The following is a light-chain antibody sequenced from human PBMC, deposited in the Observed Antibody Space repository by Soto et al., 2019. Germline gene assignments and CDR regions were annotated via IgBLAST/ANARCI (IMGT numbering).Light chain of an antibody. CDR2: EVR. J-gene: IGLJ2*01. Sequence: QAASVSGSPGQSITISCTGTSSDVGGYNYVSWYQQHPGKAPKLMIYEVRNRPSGVSNRFSGSKSGNTASLTISGLQAEDEADYYCSSYASRSTVIFGGGTKLTVL. CDR1: SSDVGGYNY. CDR3: SSYASRSTVI. V-gene: IGLV2-14*01.